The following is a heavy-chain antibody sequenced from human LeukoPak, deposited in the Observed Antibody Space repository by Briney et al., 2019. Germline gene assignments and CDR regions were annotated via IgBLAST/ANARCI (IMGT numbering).Heavy chain of an antibody. Sequence: GASVKVSCKASGYTFTNYGISWVRQAPGQGREWVGWVSTYNDNINFAQKYQGRVTMTTDTSTNTAYMELKSLGSDDTAVYYCARIGVSREAAGRYTDAFDIWGQGTVVTVSS. J-gene: IGHJ3*02. CDR3: ARIGVSREAAGRYTDAFDI. CDR1: GYTFTNYG. CDR2: VSTYNDNI. V-gene: IGHV1-18*01. D-gene: IGHD6-13*01.